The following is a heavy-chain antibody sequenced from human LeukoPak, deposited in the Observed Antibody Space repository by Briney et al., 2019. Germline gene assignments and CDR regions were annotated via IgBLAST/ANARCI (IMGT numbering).Heavy chain of an antibody. CDR3: VRAAPRDCSPASCSLFDT. J-gene: IGHJ4*02. D-gene: IGHD2-2*01. V-gene: IGHV3-23*01. CDR2: IMIGGDGK. CDR1: GFTFNNYA. Sequence: PGGSLRLSCAGSGFTFNNYAMSWVPRAPRKGLEWVSTIMIGGDGKHYADSVKGRFTISRDRSESTLYLQMNGLRADDTAVYYCVRAAPRDCSPASCSLFDTWGQGTLVTVSS.